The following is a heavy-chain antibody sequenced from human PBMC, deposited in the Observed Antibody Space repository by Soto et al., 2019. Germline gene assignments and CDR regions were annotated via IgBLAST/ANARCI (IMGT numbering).Heavy chain of an antibody. CDR2: IYYSGST. Sequence: QLQLQESGPGLVKPSETLSLTCTVSGGSISSSSYYWGWIRQPPGKGLEWIGSIYYSGSTYYNPSLKSRVTISLDTSKNQFSLKLSSVTAADTAVYYCARALYDILTGYSSYYYMDVWGKGTTVTVSS. D-gene: IGHD3-9*01. V-gene: IGHV4-39*01. J-gene: IGHJ6*03. CDR3: ARALYDILTGYSSYYYMDV. CDR1: GGSISSSSYY.